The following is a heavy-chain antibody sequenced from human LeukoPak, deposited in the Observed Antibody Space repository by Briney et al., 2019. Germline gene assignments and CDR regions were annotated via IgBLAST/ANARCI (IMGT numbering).Heavy chain of an antibody. D-gene: IGHD2-15*01. CDR1: GGSISSGDYY. CDR3: ARLTIAANAFDI. Sequence: PSETLSLTCTVSGGSISSGDYYWSWIRQPPGKGLEWIGYIYYSGSTYYNPSLKSRVTISVDTSKNQFSLRLSSVTAADTAMFYCARLTIAANAFDIWGQGTMVTVSS. CDR2: IYYSGST. V-gene: IGHV4-30-4*08. J-gene: IGHJ3*02.